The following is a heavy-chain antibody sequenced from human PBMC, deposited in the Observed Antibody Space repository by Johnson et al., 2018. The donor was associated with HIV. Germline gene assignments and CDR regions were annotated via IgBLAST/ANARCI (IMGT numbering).Heavy chain of an antibody. CDR2: ISYDGSNK. CDR3: ARDAQEWELWGDGAFDI. V-gene: IGHV3-30-3*01. D-gene: IGHD1-26*01. J-gene: IGHJ3*02. Sequence: QVQLVESGGGVVQPGRSLRLSCAASGFTFSTYAMHWVRQAPGKGLEWVAVISYDGSNKYYADSVKGRFTLSRDNSKNTLYLKMNSLRAEDTAVYYCARDAQEWELWGDGAFDIWGQGTMVTVSS. CDR1: GFTFSTYA.